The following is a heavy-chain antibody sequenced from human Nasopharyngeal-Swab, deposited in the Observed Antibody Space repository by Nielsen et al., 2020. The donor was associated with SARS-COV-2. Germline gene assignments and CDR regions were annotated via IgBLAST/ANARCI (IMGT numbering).Heavy chain of an antibody. V-gene: IGHV3-64*02. CDR2: VTRSGDST. CDR3: ARGGLGITGITNEFDF. CDR1: GFTFNSYG. Sequence: GDSLKISCVASGFTFNSYGMYWVRRAPGKGLEYVSGVTRSGDSTSYGASVQGRFTISRDNSQNTVHLQMESLRPEDEAVYYCARGGLGITGITNEFDFWGQGTLVTVSS. D-gene: IGHD1-7*01. J-gene: IGHJ4*02.